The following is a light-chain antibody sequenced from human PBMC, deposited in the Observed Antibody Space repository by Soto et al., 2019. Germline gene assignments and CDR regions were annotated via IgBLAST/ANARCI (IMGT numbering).Light chain of an antibody. J-gene: IGKJ1*01. CDR1: QTINNN. CDR2: GAS. Sequence: DIVLTQSPVTLSLSPVERATLSCRASQTINNNVAWYQLKDGQVPRLLIYGASTRATDIPARFSGSGSGTEFTLTISSLQPEDFATYYCQQSHSTPPTFGQGTKVDI. V-gene: IGKV3-15*01. CDR3: QQSHSTPPT.